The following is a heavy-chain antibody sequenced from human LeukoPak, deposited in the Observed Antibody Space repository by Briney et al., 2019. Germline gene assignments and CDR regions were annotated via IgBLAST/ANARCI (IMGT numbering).Heavy chain of an antibody. CDR2: ISYDGSNK. V-gene: IGHV3-30-3*01. CDR3: ASIPGGGRDYYYGMDV. D-gene: IGHD1-26*01. CDR1: GFTFSSYA. Sequence: PGRSLRLSCAASGFTFSSYAMHWVRQAPGKGLEWVAVISYDGSNKYYADSVKGRFTISRDNSKNTPYLQMNSLRAEDTAVYYCASIPGGGRDYYYGMDVWGQGATVTVSS. J-gene: IGHJ6*02.